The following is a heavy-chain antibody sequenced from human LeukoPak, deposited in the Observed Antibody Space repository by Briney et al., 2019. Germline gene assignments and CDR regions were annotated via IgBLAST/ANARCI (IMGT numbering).Heavy chain of an antibody. V-gene: IGHV3-48*01. CDR3: ACYFDY. Sequence: GGSLRLSCAASGFTFSSYSMNWVRQAPGKGLEWVSYISSSSSTIYYADSVKGRFTISRDNAKNSLYLRMNSLRAEDTAVYYCACYFDYWGQGTLVTVSS. CDR1: GFTFSSYS. CDR2: ISSSSSTI. J-gene: IGHJ4*02.